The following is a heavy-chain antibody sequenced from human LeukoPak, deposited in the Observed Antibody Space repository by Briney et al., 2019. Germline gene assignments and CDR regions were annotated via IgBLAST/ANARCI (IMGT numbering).Heavy chain of an antibody. CDR1: GFTVSSTY. CDR2: LYSSGIT. CDR3: ARDSSSFPTYFDF. V-gene: IGHV3-53*01. Sequence: GGSLRLSCAASGFTVSSTYMSWVRQAPGQGLEWVSRLYSSGITFYAESVQGRFTISRDNSKNTLYLQMDSLRAGYTAIYDCARDSSSFPTYFDFWVQGTLVTVSS. J-gene: IGHJ4*02. D-gene: IGHD3-3*02.